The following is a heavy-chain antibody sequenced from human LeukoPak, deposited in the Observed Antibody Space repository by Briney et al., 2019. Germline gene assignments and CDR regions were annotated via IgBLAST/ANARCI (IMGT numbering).Heavy chain of an antibody. J-gene: IGHJ4*02. D-gene: IGHD2-15*01. CDR1: GFTFSSFA. CDR3: ARDGGGGLDY. CDR2: INHSGGST. V-gene: IGHV3-23*01. Sequence: GGSLRLSCAASGFTFSSFAMTWVRQAPGKGLEWVSTINHSGGSTSYADSVKGRFTTSRDNSKNTLYLQMNSLRAEDTAVYYCARDGGGGLDYWGQGTLVTVSS.